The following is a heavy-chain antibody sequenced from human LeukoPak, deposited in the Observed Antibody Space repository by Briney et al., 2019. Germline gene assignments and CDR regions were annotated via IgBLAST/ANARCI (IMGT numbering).Heavy chain of an antibody. J-gene: IGHJ4*02. CDR2: IYFGGNT. V-gene: IGHV4-59*01. Sequence: SETLSLTCTVSGGSISGYYRSWIRQPPVKGLEWIGYIYFGGNTNYNPSLKSRVTMSVDTSKNQISLKLSSVTAADTAVYYCARQTYYASGTYYFLDFWGQGTLVTVSP. D-gene: IGHD3-10*01. CDR3: ARQTYYASGTYYFLDF. CDR1: GGSISGYY.